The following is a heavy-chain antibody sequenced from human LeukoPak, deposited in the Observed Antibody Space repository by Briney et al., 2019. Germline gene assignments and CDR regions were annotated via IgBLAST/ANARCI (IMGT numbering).Heavy chain of an antibody. D-gene: IGHD3-22*01. V-gene: IGHV4-4*02. CDR1: GGSISSSNW. CDR3: ARDRYYDSSGYPNWFDP. Sequence: SETLSLTCVVSGGSISSSNWGSWVRQPPGKGRECIGSIYYSGYTYYSPSLKRRVTISVDTSKNQFTLKLSSVTAADTAVYYCARDRYYDSSGYPNWFDPWGQGTLVTVSS. J-gene: IGHJ5*02. CDR2: IYYSGYT.